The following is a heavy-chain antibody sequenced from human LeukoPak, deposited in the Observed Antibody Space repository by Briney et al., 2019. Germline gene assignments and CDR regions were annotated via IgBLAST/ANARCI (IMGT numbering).Heavy chain of an antibody. J-gene: IGHJ4*02. CDR2: ISGSGGST. CDR1: GFTFSSYA. Sequence: GGSLRLSCAASGFTFSSYAMSWVRQAPGKGLEWVSAISGSGGSTYYADSVKGRFTISRDNSKNTLYLQMNSLRAEDTAVYYCARSLGYCSSTSCYGPYLLPNYFDYWGQGTLVTVSS. D-gene: IGHD2-2*01. CDR3: ARSLGYCSSTSCYGPYLLPNYFDY. V-gene: IGHV3-23*01.